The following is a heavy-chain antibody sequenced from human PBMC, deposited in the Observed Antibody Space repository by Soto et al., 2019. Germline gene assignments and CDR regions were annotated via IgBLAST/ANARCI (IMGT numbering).Heavy chain of an antibody. D-gene: IGHD6-13*01. CDR2: INPNSGGT. CDR3: ARGASSSWYDY. J-gene: IGHJ4*02. Sequence: GASGKVSGKAAGYAFTGYYMHWVRQAPGQGLEWMGWINPNSGGTNYAQKFQGRVTMTRDTSISTAYMELSRLRSDDTAVYYCARGASSSWYDYWGQGTLVTVSS. CDR1: GYAFTGYY. V-gene: IGHV1-2*02.